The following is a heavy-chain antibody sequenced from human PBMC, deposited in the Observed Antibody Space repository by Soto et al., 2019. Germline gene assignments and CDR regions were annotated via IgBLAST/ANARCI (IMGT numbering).Heavy chain of an antibody. J-gene: IGHJ3*02. Sequence: GESLKISCKCSGYSFTIYWIGWVRQMPGKGLEWMGIIYPGDSDTRYSPSFQGQVTISADKSISTAYLQWSSLKASDTAMYYCAGTGEYYYDSSGPPNAFDIWGQGTMVTVS. V-gene: IGHV5-51*01. CDR2: IYPGDSDT. D-gene: IGHD3-22*01. CDR1: GYSFTIYW. CDR3: AGTGEYYYDSSGPPNAFDI.